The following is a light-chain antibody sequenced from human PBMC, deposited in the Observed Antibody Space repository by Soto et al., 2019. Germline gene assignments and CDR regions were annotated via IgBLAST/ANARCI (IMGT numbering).Light chain of an antibody. J-gene: IGKJ1*01. CDR1: QSISSY. V-gene: IGKV1-39*01. CDR3: QQSYSTLWT. Sequence: DIQITQSPSSLSASVGDRVTITCRASQSISSYLNWYHQKPGKAPKLLIYAASSLQSGVPSRFSGSGSGTEFTLTISSLQPEDFATYYCQQSYSTLWTFGQGTKVDIK. CDR2: AAS.